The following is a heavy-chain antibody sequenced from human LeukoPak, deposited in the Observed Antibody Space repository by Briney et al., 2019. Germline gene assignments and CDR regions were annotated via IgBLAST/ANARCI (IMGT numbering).Heavy chain of an antibody. J-gene: IGHJ6*03. Sequence: GESLKIPCKGSGYSFTSYWIGWVRQMPGKGLEWMGIIYPGDSDTRYSPSFQGQVTISADKSISTAYLQWSSLKASDTAMYYCARHRRVRGVIIRPTKDDNYYYYMDVWGKGTTVTVSS. V-gene: IGHV5-51*01. D-gene: IGHD3-10*01. CDR3: ARHRRVRGVIIRPTKDDNYYYYMDV. CDR1: GYSFTSYW. CDR2: IYPGDSDT.